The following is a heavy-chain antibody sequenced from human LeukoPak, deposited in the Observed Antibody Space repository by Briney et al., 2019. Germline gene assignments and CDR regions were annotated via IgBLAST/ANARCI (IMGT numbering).Heavy chain of an antibody. CDR1: GGSISSSSYY. D-gene: IGHD3-10*01. CDR2: IYYSGST. J-gene: IGHJ6*03. Sequence: SETLSLTCTVSGGSISSSSYYWGWIRQPPGKGLEWIGSIYYSGSTFYNLSLKSRVTISVDTSKNQFSLKLSSVTATDTAVYYCAKTQTRVVWGKGTTVTVSS. CDR3: AKTQTRVV. V-gene: IGHV4-39*01.